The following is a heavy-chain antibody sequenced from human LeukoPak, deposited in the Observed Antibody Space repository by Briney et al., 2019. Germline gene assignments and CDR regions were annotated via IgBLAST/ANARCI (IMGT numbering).Heavy chain of an antibody. D-gene: IGHD2-2*01. V-gene: IGHV4-39*01. CDR3: ARASIIVVVPAARGPFDY. CDR2: IYYSGST. Sequence: SETPSLTCTVSGGSISSSSYYWGWIRQPPGKGLEWIGSIYYSGSTYYNPSLKSRVTISVDTSKNQFSLKLSSVTAADTAVYYCARASIIVVVPAARGPFDYRGQGTLVTVSS. CDR1: GGSISSSSYY. J-gene: IGHJ4*02.